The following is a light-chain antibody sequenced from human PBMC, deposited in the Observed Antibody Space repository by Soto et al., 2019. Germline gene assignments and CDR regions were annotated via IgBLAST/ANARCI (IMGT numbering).Light chain of an antibody. CDR3: QQAYTFPIT. V-gene: IGKV1D-12*01. J-gene: IGKJ5*01. Sequence: DIQMTQSPSSVSASVGDRVTITCRASQNINRWLGWYQQKPGKVPEVLIYSTSTLQPGVPSRFSGNGSGTDFTLTISGLQREDSGTYYCQQAYTFPITFGQGTRLEIK. CDR2: STS. CDR1: QNINRW.